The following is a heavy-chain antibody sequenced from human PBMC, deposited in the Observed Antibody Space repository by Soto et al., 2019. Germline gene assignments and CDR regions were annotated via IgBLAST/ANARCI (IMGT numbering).Heavy chain of an antibody. CDR2: IYWDDDK. V-gene: IGHV2-5*02. CDR3: AHRADLQGNWNGGYFDY. CDR1: GFSLTARPVG. D-gene: IGHD1-1*01. J-gene: IGHJ4*02. Sequence: SGPTLVNPTQTLTLTCTFSGFSLTARPVGVGWIRQSPGKALERLALIYWDDDKRYNPSLKSRLTITKDTSNNQVVLTMTNMDPVDTATYYCAHRADLQGNWNGGYFDYWGPGALVTVSS.